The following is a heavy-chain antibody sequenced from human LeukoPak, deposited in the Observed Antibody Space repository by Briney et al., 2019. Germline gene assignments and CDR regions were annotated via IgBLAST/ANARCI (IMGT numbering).Heavy chain of an antibody. CDR3: AINWNDDSYYFDY. D-gene: IGHD1-20*01. CDR2: INPNSGGT. J-gene: IGHJ4*02. CDR1: GYTFTGYY. Sequence: ASVKVSCKASGYTFTGYYMHWVRRAPGQGLEWMGWINPNSGGTNYAQKFQGRVTMTRDTSISTAYMELSRLRSDDTAVYYCAINWNDDSYYFDYWGQGTLVTVSS. V-gene: IGHV1-2*02.